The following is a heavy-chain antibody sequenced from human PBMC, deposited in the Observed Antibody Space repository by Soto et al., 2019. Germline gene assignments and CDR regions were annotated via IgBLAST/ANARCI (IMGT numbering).Heavy chain of an antibody. J-gene: IGHJ4*02. V-gene: IGHV1-46*01. CDR2: SHVGPDTT. CDR3: ARESSGTYYFDY. D-gene: IGHD6-19*01. Sequence: QVQLEQSGAEVKKPGASMKVSCQASGYTFTSYYIHWVRQAPGQGLEWMGVSHVGPDTTMYAQKCQGRVIMTRDTSTSTVYLELSSLISEDTAVYFCARESSGTYYFDYLGQGTLVTVSS. CDR1: GYTFTSYY.